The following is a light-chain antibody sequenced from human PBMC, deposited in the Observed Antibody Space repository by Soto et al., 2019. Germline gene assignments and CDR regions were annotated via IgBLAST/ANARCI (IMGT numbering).Light chain of an antibody. J-gene: IGLJ1*01. V-gene: IGLV2-14*01. CDR2: EVN. CDR1: SSDVGGYNY. Sequence: QSALTQPASVSGSPGQSITISCTGTSSDVGGYNYVSWYQQHPGKAPKVMIHEVNNRPSGVSNRFSGSKSGNTASLTISGLQNEDEADYYCSSYTSSSNFFVFGTGTKVTVL. CDR3: SSYTSSSNFFV.